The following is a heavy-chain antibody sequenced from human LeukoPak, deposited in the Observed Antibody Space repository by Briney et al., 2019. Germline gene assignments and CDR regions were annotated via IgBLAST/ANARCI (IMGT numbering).Heavy chain of an antibody. D-gene: IGHD1-14*01. V-gene: IGHV3-23*01. CDR3: ANEQNQIIDGMDV. Sequence: GSLRLSCSASGFTFSSYAMSWVRQAPGKGLEWVSAISGSGGSTYYADSVKGRFTISRDNSKNTLYLQMNSLRAEDTAVYYCANEQNQIIDGMDVWGHGTTVTVSS. CDR1: GFTFSSYA. J-gene: IGHJ6*02. CDR2: ISGSGGST.